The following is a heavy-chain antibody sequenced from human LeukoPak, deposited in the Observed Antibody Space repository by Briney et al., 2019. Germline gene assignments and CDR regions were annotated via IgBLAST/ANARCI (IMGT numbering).Heavy chain of an antibody. CDR2: ISAYNGNT. CDR3: AYCGGDCYSRWFDP. CDR1: GYTFTSYG. D-gene: IGHD2-21*02. J-gene: IGHJ5*02. Sequence: ASVKVSCKASGYTFTSYGISWVRQARGQGLEWMGWISAYNGNTNYAQKLQGRVTMTTDTSTSTAYMELRSLRSDDTAVYYCAYCGGDCYSRWFDPWGQGTLVTVSS. V-gene: IGHV1-18*01.